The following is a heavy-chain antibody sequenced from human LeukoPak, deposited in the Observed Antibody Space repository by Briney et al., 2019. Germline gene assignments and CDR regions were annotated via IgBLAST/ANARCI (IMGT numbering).Heavy chain of an antibody. CDR3: ATDAPGASFDY. V-gene: IGHV1-69*06. D-gene: IGHD4-17*01. J-gene: IGHJ4*02. Sequence: GASVKVSCKTSGGTFSSYATSWVRQAPGQGLEWMGGIIPIFGTPNYAQNFQGRVTITADKSTSTAYMELSSLRSEDTAVYYCATDAPGASFDYWGQGTLVTVSS. CDR1: GGTFSSYA. CDR2: IIPIFGTP.